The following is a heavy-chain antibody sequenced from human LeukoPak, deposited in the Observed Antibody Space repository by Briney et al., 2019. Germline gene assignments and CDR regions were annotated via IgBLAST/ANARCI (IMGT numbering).Heavy chain of an antibody. J-gene: IGHJ4*02. D-gene: IGHD2-2*01. V-gene: IGHV3-23*01. CDR2: ISGSGGST. Sequence: PGGSLRLSCAASGFTFSSYAMSWVRQALGKGLEWVSAISGSGGSTYYADSVKGRFTISRDNSKNTLYLQMNSLRAEDTAVYYCAKDGDIVVVPAAYYFDYWGQGTLVTVSS. CDR1: GFTFSSYA. CDR3: AKDGDIVVVPAAYYFDY.